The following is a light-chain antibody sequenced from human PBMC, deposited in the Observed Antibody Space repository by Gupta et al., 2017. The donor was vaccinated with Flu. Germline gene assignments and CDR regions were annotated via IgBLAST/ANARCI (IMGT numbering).Light chain of an antibody. CDR3: CADAGFYTV. J-gene: IGLJ2*01. CDR1: RSDVGGYNF. V-gene: IGLV2-11*01. Sequence: SALPQPLSVSRPPGQSVTISCTGTRSDVGGYNFVSWYQPYPAHAPNLMFFDVNARPSRVRDRFSGSTSGNTAAMTIFGLQAEDEADYYCCADAGFYTVFGGGTKLAVL. CDR2: DVN.